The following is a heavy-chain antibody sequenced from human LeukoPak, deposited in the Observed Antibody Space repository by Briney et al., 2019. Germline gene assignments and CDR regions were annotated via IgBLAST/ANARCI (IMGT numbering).Heavy chain of an antibody. J-gene: IGHJ6*03. D-gene: IGHD5-18*01. Sequence: SETLSLTCAVYGGSFSGYYWSWIRQPPGKGLEWIGEINHSGSTNYNPSLKSRVTISVDTSKNQFSLKLSSVTAGDTAVYYCARPGYSYGYTGEKYYYYYMDVWGKGTTVTVSS. CDR2: INHSGST. CDR1: GGSFSGYY. CDR3: ARPGYSYGYTGEKYYYYYMDV. V-gene: IGHV4-34*01.